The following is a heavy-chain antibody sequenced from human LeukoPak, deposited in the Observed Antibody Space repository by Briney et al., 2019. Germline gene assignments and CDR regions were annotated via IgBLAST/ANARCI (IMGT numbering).Heavy chain of an antibody. CDR2: IYYSGTT. CDR1: GGSISSYY. CDR3: ARQYYYDSSGYYYVGAFDI. V-gene: IGHV4-59*08. Sequence: SETLSLTCTVSGGSISSYYWSWIRQPPGKGLEWIGYIYYSGTTNYNPSLKSRVTISVDTSKNQFSLKLSSVTAADTAVYYCARQYYYDSSGYYYVGAFDIWGQGTMVTVSS. J-gene: IGHJ3*02. D-gene: IGHD3-22*01.